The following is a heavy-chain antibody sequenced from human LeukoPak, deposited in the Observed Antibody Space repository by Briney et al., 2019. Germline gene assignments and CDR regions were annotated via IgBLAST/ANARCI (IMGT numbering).Heavy chain of an antibody. D-gene: IGHD1-26*01. V-gene: IGHV3-23*01. Sequence: GGSLRLSCEASGLSFGDYTMHWVRQAPGKGLEWVSAISGSGGSTYYADSVKGRFTISRDNSKNTLYLQMNSLRAEDTAVYYCAKDLENSGSYPYFDYWGQGTLVTVSS. CDR2: ISGSGGST. J-gene: IGHJ4*02. CDR1: GLSFGDYT. CDR3: AKDLENSGSYPYFDY.